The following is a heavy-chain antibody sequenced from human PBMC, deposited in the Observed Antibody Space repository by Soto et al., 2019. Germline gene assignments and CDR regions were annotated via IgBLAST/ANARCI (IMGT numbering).Heavy chain of an antibody. CDR2: IYYTGLS. Sequence: SEALSLTCTVSVGSISSYYWSWIRQPPGKGLEWIGYIYYTGLSNSNPSLNSRVTMSVDTSKNQFSLKLSSVTAADTAVYYCAGGPGVARNYWGQGTLVTVSS. CDR1: VGSISSYY. D-gene: IGHD5-12*01. J-gene: IGHJ4*02. CDR3: AGGPGVARNY. V-gene: IGHV4-59*12.